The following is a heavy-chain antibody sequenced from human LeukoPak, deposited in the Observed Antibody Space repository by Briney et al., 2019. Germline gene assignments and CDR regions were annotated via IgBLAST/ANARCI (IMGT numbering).Heavy chain of an antibody. CDR1: GYTFTAYY. CDR2: INPNSGGT. V-gene: IGHV1-2*02. Sequence: GASVKVSCKASGYTFTAYYMHWVRQAPGQGLEWMGWINPNSGGTNYVQRFQGRVTMTRDTSISTAYMELSSLRSDDTAVYYCARGEYYDRSAYCFDWGQGTLVTVSS. D-gene: IGHD3-22*01. J-gene: IGHJ4*02. CDR3: ARGEYYDRSAYCFD.